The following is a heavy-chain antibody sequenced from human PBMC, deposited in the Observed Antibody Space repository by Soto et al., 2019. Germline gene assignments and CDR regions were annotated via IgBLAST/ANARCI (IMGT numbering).Heavy chain of an antibody. CDR2: FHYSGST. CDR1: GGSISSRDSY. D-gene: IGHD3-16*01. J-gene: IGHJ4*02. V-gene: IGHV4-39*01. CDR3: ARGFGRSHFDY. Sequence: SETLSLTCTVSGGSISSRDSYWGWIRQPPGKGLEWIGSFHYSGSTYYNPSLESRVTISVDTSKNQLSLRVTSVTAADTAVYYCARGFGRSHFDYWGQGTLVTVSS.